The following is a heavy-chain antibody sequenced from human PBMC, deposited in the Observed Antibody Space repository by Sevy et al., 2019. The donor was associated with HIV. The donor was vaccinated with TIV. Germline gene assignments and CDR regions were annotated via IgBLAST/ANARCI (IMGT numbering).Heavy chain of an antibody. J-gene: IGHJ3*02. V-gene: IGHV5-51*01. CDR1: GYSFTSYW. Sequence: GESLKISCKGSGYSFTSYWIGWVRQMPGKGLEWMGIIYPGDSDTRYSPSFQGQVTISADKSISTAYLQWSSLKASDTAMYYYERRSPRSSGWYWDAFDIWGQGTMVTVSS. CDR3: ERRSPRSSGWYWDAFDI. D-gene: IGHD6-19*01. CDR2: IYPGDSDT.